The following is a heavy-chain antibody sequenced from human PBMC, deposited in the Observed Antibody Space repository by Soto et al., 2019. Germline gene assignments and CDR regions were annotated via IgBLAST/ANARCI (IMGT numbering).Heavy chain of an antibody. J-gene: IGHJ4*02. CDR1: GFTFKS. V-gene: IGHV3-30-3*01. CDR2: ISFDGSNE. Sequence: VGSLRLSCAASGFTFKSIHLVRQAPGKGLEWVTIISFDGSNEYYADSVKGRFTISRDNSKNTLFLQMNSLRAEDTAVYYCATDAHNTGWHPFDSWGQGTLVTVSA. D-gene: IGHD6-19*01. CDR3: ATDAHNTGWHPFDS.